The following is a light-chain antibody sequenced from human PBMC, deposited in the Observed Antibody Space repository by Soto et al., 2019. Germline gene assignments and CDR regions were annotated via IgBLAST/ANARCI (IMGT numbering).Light chain of an antibody. CDR2: DAS. V-gene: IGKV3-11*01. CDR1: QSVSSY. J-gene: IGKJ1*01. CDR3: QQRSNWPPTWT. Sequence: EIVVTQSTATLSLSPGQRATLSCRVSQSVSSYLAWYQQKPGQAPRLLIYDASNRATGIPARFSGSGSGTDFTLTISSLEPEDFAVYYCQQRSNWPPTWTFGQGTKVDIK.